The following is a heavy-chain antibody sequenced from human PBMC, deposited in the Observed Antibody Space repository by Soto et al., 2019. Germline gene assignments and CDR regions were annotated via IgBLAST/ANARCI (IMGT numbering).Heavy chain of an antibody. CDR1: GFTFSSYA. Sequence: PGGSLRLSCAASGFTFSSYAMTWVRQAPGKGLEWVSGISGSGGSTYYADSVKGRFTISRDNSKNTLYLQMNSLRAEDTAIYYCAKDLGYSSSWYYFHYWGQGTQVTVSS. CDR3: AKDLGYSSSWYYFHY. V-gene: IGHV3-23*01. J-gene: IGHJ4*02. D-gene: IGHD6-13*01. CDR2: ISGSGGST.